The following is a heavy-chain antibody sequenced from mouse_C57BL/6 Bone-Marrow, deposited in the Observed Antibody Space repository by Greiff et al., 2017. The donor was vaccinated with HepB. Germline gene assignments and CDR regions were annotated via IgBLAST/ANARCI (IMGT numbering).Heavy chain of an antibody. Sequence: EVQGVESGGDLVKPGGSLKLSCAASGFTFSSYGMSWVRQTPDKRLEWVATISSGGSYTYYPDSVKGRFTISRDNAKNTLYLQMSSLKSEDTAMYYCARHEGIYRAFAYWGQGTLVTVSA. CDR2: ISSGGSYT. J-gene: IGHJ3*01. CDR1: GFTFSSYG. CDR3: ARHEGIYRAFAY. D-gene: IGHD2-1*01. V-gene: IGHV5-6*01.